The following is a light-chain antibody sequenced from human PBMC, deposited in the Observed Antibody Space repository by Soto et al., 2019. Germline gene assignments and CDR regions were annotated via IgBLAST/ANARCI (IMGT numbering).Light chain of an antibody. V-gene: IGKV1-5*03. CDR2: KAS. CDR1: QSISSW. Sequence: DIQMTQSPSTLAASVGDRVTITCRASQSISSWLAWYQQKPGKAPKLLIYKASSLESGVPSRFSGSGSGTDFTLSISGLQPDDFATYYCQQYHRSPVTFGQGTKLELK. J-gene: IGKJ2*01. CDR3: QQYHRSPVT.